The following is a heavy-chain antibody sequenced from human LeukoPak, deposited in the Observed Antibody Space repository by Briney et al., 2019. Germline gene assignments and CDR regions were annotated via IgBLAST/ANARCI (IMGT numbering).Heavy chain of an antibody. V-gene: IGHV3-23*01. CDR1: GFTFSSYA. CDR3: AKGGVTIFGVDHYYYMDV. CDR2: ISGSGGRT. Sequence: QAGGSLRLPCAASGFTFSSYAMSWVRQAPGKGLEWVSGISGSGGRTYYADSVKGRFTISRDNSKNTVYLQMNSLRAEDTAVYYCAKGGVTIFGVDHYYYMDVWGKGTTVTVSS. D-gene: IGHD3-3*01. J-gene: IGHJ6*03.